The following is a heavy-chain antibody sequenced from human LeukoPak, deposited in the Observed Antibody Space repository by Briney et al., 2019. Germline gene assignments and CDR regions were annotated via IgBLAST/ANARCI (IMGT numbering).Heavy chain of an antibody. D-gene: IGHD2-15*01. CDR1: GGSFGGYY. CDR2: INHSGST. J-gene: IGHJ5*02. V-gene: IGHV4-34*01. Sequence: PSETLSLTCAVYGGSFGGYYWSWIRQPPGKGLEWIGEINHSGSTNYNPSLKSRVTISVDTSKNQFSLKLSSVTAADTAVYYCARGGIGYCSGGSCYLTYNWFDPWGQGTLVTVSS. CDR3: ARGGIGYCSGGSCYLTYNWFDP.